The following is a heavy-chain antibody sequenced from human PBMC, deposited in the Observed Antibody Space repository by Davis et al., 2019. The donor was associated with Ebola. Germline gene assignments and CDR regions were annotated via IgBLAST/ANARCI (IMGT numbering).Heavy chain of an antibody. CDR3: ARTAMTSISDSGLGYNYFDP. J-gene: IGHJ5*02. CDR1: GGSFSGYF. V-gene: IGHV4-34*01. CDR2: ISQGGIT. Sequence: MPSETLSLTCAVYGGSFSGYFWSWIRQPPGKGLEWIGQISQGGITNYNPSLKSRVTISMDTSSNQFFLRLDSVTAADTAVFYCARTAMTSISDSGLGYNYFDPWGQGTLVTVST. D-gene: IGHD2-21*02.